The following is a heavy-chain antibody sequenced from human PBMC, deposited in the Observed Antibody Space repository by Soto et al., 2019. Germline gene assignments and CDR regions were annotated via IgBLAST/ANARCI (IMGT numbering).Heavy chain of an antibody. CDR2: VSAGNGKR. CDR1: GYGFSAHV. V-gene: IGHV1-3*01. J-gene: IGHJ3*02. CDR3: TREYGSGKYYKAFDI. Sequence: QVQLVQSGPEVRKPGASVKLSCRASGYGFSAHVMYWMRQAPGQRLEWMGWVSAGNGKRKYSETFQARLTISTDTSASTGYMELSNLRSEDTAVYYCTREYGSGKYYKAFDIWGQGTTVTVSS. D-gene: IGHD3-10*01.